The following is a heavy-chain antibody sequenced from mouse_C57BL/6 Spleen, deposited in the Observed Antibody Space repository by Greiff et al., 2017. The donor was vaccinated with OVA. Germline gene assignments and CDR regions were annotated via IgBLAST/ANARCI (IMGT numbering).Heavy chain of an antibody. CDR1: GYTFTSYW. V-gene: IGHV1-52*01. J-gene: IGHJ4*01. CDR2: IDPSDSET. D-gene: IGHD2-4*01. CDR3: ARRDDYDDYAMDY. Sequence: VQLQQPGAELVRPGSSVKLSCKASGYTFTSYWMHWVKQRPIQGLEWIGNIDPSDSETHYNQKFKDKATLTVDKSSSTAYMQHSSLTSEDSAVYYCARRDDYDDYAMDYWGQGTSVTVSS.